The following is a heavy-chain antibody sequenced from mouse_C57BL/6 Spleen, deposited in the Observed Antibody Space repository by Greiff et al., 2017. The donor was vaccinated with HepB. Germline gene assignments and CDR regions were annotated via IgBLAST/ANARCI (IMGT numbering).Heavy chain of an antibody. CDR3: ARGRALI. V-gene: IGHV1-54*01. D-gene: IGHD3-3*01. Sequence: QVQLQQSGAELVRPGTSVKVSCKASGYAFTNYLIEWVKQRPGQGLEWIGVINPGSGGTNYNEKFKGKATLTADKSSSTAYMQLSSLTSEDSAVYFCARGRALIWGQGTLVTVSA. CDR1: GYAFTNYL. J-gene: IGHJ3*01. CDR2: INPGSGGT.